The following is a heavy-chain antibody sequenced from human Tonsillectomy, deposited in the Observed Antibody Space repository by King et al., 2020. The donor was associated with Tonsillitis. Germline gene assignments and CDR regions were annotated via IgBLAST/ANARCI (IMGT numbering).Heavy chain of an antibody. CDR2: IYPGDSDI. D-gene: IGHD1-26*01. V-gene: IGHV5-51*01. CDR3: ARHAVGPTYGHWYFDL. Sequence: QLVQSGAEVKKPGESLKISCKGSGYTFTSYWSGWVRQMPGKGLEGMGIIYPGDSDIRYSPSFQGQVTISADKSISPAYLQWGSLKASDTAMYYCARHAVGPTYGHWYFDLWGRGTLVTVSS. CDR1: GYTFTSYW. J-gene: IGHJ2*01.